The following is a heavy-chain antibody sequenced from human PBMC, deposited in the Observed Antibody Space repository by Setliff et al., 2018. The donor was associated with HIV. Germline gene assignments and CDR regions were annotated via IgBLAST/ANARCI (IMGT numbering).Heavy chain of an antibody. V-gene: IGHV5-51*01. D-gene: IGHD3-10*01. CDR2: IYPGDSDT. CDR1: GYNFTSYW. Sequence: LKISCKGSGYNFTSYWIAWLRQMPGKGLECMGIIYPGDSDTRYSPSFQGHVTISADKSISTAYLQWSSLKASDTAMFYCARHGQYGSGNYYNRPFDFWGQGTLVTVSS. CDR3: ARHGQYGSGNYYNRPFDF. J-gene: IGHJ4*01.